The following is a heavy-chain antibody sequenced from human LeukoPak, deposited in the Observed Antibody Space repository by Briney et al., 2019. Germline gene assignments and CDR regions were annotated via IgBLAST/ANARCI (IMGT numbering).Heavy chain of an antibody. Sequence: GGSLRLSCAASGFTFSSYSMNWVRQAPGKGLEWVSSISSSSGYIYYADSVKGRFTISRDNAKNSLYLQMNSLRAEDTAVYYCARVAERYSGWYSDLDYWGQGTLVTVSS. V-gene: IGHV3-21*01. J-gene: IGHJ4*02. CDR1: GFTFSSYS. CDR2: ISSSSGYI. D-gene: IGHD6-19*01. CDR3: ARVAERYSGWYSDLDY.